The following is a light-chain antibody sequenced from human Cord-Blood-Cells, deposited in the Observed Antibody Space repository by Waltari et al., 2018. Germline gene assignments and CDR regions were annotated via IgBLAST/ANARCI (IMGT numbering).Light chain of an antibody. V-gene: IGLV2-23*01. Sequence: QSALTQPPSLSGSPGQSITISCTGTSRDVGSSYLVSWYQQHTGKAPKLRIYEGSKGPSGVSNRFSDSKSGNTASLTISGLQAEDEADYYCCSYAGSSTWVFGGGTKLTVL. CDR1: SRDVGSSYL. CDR3: CSYAGSSTWV. CDR2: EGS. J-gene: IGLJ3*02.